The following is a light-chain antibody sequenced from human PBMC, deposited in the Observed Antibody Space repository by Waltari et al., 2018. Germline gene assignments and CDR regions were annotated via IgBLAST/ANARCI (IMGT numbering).Light chain of an antibody. CDR2: QDT. V-gene: IGLV3-1*01. J-gene: IGLJ2*01. Sequence: SYELTQPPSVSVSPGQTASITCSADQLANKYTYWYQQKPGQSPVPIIYQDTKRPSGIPERFSGSNSGNTATLTISGTQSVDEADYYCQVWDSNTSPVFGGGTKLTVL. CDR1: QLANKY. CDR3: QVWDSNTSPV.